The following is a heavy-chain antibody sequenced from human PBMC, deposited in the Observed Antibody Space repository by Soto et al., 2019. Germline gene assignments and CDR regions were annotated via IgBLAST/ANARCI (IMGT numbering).Heavy chain of an antibody. V-gene: IGHV3-23*01. CDR2: ISGSGGGT. CDR1: GFTFSSYA. CDR3: AKYYGDYGRYYYYYGMDD. J-gene: IGHJ6*02. Sequence: EVQLLESGGGLVQPGGSLRLSCAASGFTFSSYAMSWVRQAPGKGLEWVSAISGSGGGTYYADSVKGRFTISRDNSKNTLYLQMNSLRAEDTAVYYCAKYYGDYGRYYYYYGMDDWGQGTTVTVSS. D-gene: IGHD4-17*01.